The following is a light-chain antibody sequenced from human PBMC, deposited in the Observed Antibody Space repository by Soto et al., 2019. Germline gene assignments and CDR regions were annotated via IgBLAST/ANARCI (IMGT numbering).Light chain of an antibody. J-gene: IGLJ1*01. CDR3: GSYTGSIYV. V-gene: IGLV2-14*01. CDR2: EVS. Sequence: QSALTQPASVSGSPGQSITISCTGTSSDVGAYNFVSWYQQHPGKAPKLMIYEVSNRPSGVSSRFSDSKSGNTASLTISGLQAEDEADYYCGSYTGSIYVFGTGTKLTVL. CDR1: SSDVGAYNF.